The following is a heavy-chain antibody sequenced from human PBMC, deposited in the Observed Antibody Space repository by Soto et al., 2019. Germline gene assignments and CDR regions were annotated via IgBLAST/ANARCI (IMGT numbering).Heavy chain of an antibody. D-gene: IGHD2-2*01. Sequence: GASVKVSCKASGGTFSSYTISWVRQAPGQGLEWMGRIIPILGIANYAQKFQGRVTITADKSTSTAYMELSSLRSEDTAVYYCARGNCSSTSCYYYYGMDVWGQGTTVTVSS. CDR2: IIPILGIA. CDR3: ARGNCSSTSCYYYYGMDV. J-gene: IGHJ6*02. V-gene: IGHV1-69*02. CDR1: GGTFSSYT.